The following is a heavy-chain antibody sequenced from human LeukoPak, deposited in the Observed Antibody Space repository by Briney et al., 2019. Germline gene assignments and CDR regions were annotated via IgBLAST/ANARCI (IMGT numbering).Heavy chain of an antibody. D-gene: IGHD6-6*01. CDR3: ARAGELEAARYYYYYMDV. CDR1: GYTFTSYD. V-gene: IGHV1-8*03. CDR2: MNPNSGNT. Sequence: GASVKVSCKASGYTFTSYDINWVRQATGQGLEWMGWMNPNSGNTGYAQKFQGRVTITRNTSISTAYMEPSSLRSEDTAVYYCARAGELEAARYYYYYMDVWGKGTTVTVSS. J-gene: IGHJ6*03.